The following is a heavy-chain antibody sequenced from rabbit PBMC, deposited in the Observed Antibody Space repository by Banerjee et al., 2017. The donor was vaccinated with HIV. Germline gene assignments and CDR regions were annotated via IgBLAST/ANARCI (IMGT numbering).Heavy chain of an antibody. V-gene: IGHV1S45*01. J-gene: IGHJ2*01. CDR1: GFTLSTNY. Sequence: QEQLEESGGGLVQPEGSLTLTCTASGFTLSTNYMCWVRQAPGKGLEWIGCIYTGSSGSTWYASWVNGRFTISSHSAQNTLYLQLNNLTAADTATYFCARRDAGYGYGALDPWGQGTLVTV. D-gene: IGHD6-1*01. CDR3: ARRDAGYGYGALDP. CDR2: IYTGSSGST.